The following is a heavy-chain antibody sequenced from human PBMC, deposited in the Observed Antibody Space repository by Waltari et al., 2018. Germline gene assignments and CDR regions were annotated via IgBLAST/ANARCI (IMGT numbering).Heavy chain of an antibody. CDR3: AREDHCSGGSCAPAY. V-gene: IGHV4-38-2*02. J-gene: IGHJ4*02. Sequence: QVQLQESGPGLVKPSETLSLTCAVSGYSISSGYYWGWIRQPPGKGLEWIGSIYHSGSTYYNPTLKGRVTISVDTSKNQFSLKLSSVTAADTAVYYCAREDHCSGGSCAPAYWGQGTLVTVSS. D-gene: IGHD2-15*01. CDR2: IYHSGST. CDR1: GYSISSGYY.